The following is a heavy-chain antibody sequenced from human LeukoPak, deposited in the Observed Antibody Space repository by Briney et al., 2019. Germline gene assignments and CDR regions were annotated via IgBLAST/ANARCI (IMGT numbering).Heavy chain of an antibody. D-gene: IGHD2-15*01. Sequence: RPGGSLRLSCAASGFTFTSYWMHWVRQAPGKGLVWVSRINSDGSVIDYADSVKGRFTISRDNAKDRLYLQMNTLRAEDTAVYSCARGADGVSSNSRGWFDPWGQGTLVTVPS. V-gene: IGHV3-74*01. CDR3: ARGADGVSSNSRGWFDP. CDR2: INSDGSVI. CDR1: GFTFTSYW. J-gene: IGHJ5*02.